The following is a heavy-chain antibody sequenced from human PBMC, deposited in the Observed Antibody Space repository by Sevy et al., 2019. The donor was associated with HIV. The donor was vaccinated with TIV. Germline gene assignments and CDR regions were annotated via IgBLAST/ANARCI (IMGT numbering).Heavy chain of an antibody. Sequence: ASVKVSCKASGSTFSVSYIHWVRQAPGQGLEWMGWISPDSDDTKYIQKFQGRVTLTRDRSISTAYLELNSLTYDDAAVYYCARILLGSSCLDVWGQGTTVTVSS. V-gene: IGHV1-2*02. CDR3: ARILLGSSCLDV. J-gene: IGHJ6*02. CDR2: ISPDSDDT. CDR1: GSTFSVSY. D-gene: IGHD2-15*01.